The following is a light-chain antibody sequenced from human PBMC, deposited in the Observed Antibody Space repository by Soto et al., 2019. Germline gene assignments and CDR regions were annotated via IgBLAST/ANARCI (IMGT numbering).Light chain of an antibody. V-gene: IGKV3-15*01. Sequence: EIVMTQSPATLSVSPGERATLSCRASQSVRSNLAWYQQKPGQAPRLLIYGASTRATGIPARFSGSGSGTDCTLNISVLLSEDFAVYYCQHITNWSPCTCGQGTKVRIK. CDR1: QSVRSN. CDR3: QHITNWSPCT. J-gene: IGKJ1*01. CDR2: GAS.